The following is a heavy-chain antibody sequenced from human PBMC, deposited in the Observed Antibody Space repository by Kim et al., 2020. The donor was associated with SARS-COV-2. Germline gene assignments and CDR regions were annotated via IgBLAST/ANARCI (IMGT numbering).Heavy chain of an antibody. Sequence: ASVKVSCKASGYTFTGYYMHWVRQAPGQGLEWMGRINPNSSGTNYAQKFQGRVTMTRDTSISTAYMELSRLRSDDTAVYYCASTRRDSGSYSHWGQGTLVTVSS. CDR3: ASTRRDSGSYSH. CDR2: INPNSSGT. J-gene: IGHJ4*02. V-gene: IGHV1-2*06. D-gene: IGHD1-26*01. CDR1: GYTFTGYY.